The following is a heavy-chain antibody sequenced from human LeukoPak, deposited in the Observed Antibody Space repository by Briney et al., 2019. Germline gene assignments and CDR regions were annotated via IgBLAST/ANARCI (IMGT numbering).Heavy chain of an antibody. CDR1: GGTFSSYA. CDR3: ARGLAPYYYDSSGYQWNAFDI. Sequence: SVKVSCKASGGTFSSYAISWVRQAPGQGLEWMGRIIPILGIANYAQKFQGRVTITADKSTSTAYMELSSLRSEDTAVYYCARGLAPYYYDSSGYQWNAFDIWGQGTMVTVSS. J-gene: IGHJ3*02. V-gene: IGHV1-69*04. D-gene: IGHD3-22*01. CDR2: IIPILGIA.